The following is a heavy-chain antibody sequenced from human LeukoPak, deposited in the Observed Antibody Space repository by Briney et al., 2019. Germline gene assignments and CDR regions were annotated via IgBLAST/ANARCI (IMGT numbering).Heavy chain of an antibody. V-gene: IGHV3-7*01. CDR2: IKQDGSEK. CDR3: ARVRRSSSSYFDY. J-gene: IGHJ4*02. D-gene: IGHD6-6*01. CDR1: GFTFSSYW. Sequence: PGGSLRLSCAAPGFTFSSYWMSWVRQAPGKGLEWVANIKQDGSEKYYVDSVKGRFTISRDNAKNSLYLQMNSLRAEDTAVYYCARVRRSSSSYFDYWGQGTLVTVSS.